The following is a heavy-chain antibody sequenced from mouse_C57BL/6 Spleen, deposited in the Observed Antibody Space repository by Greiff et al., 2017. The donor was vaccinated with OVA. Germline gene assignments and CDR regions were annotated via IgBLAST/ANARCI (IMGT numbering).Heavy chain of an antibody. J-gene: IGHJ1*03. CDR1: GFTFSSYA. CDR3: AREGGSSWYFDV. Sequence: EVQLVESGGGLVKPGGSLKLSCAASGFTFSSYAMSWVRQTPEKRLEWVATISDGGSYTYYPDNVKGRFTISIDNAKNNLYLQISHLKSEDTAVYYCAREGGSSWYFDVWGTGTTVTVSS. D-gene: IGHD1-1*01. CDR2: ISDGGSYT. V-gene: IGHV5-4*01.